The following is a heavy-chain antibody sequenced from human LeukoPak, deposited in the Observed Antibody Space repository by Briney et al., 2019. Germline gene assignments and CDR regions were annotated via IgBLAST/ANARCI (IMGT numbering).Heavy chain of an antibody. J-gene: IGHJ3*02. CDR3: AREITVVTPGRSDVFDI. Sequence: PSETLSLTCTVSGGSISNHCWNWIRQPPGKGLEWVGYIYYSGSTNYNPSLKSRVTISVDKSKNQFSQQLSSVTAADTAVYYCAREITVVTPGRSDVFDIWGQGTMVTVSS. CDR1: GGSISNHC. D-gene: IGHD4-23*01. V-gene: IGHV4-59*11. CDR2: IYYSGST.